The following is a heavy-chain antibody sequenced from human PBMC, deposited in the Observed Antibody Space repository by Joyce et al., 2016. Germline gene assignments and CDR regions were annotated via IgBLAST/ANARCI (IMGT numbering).Heavy chain of an antibody. CDR2: ITSSARSTI. J-gene: IGHJ4*02. D-gene: IGHD1-26*01. CDR1: GFSFSDDY. V-gene: IGHV3-11*01. Sequence: QVRLVESGGGLVKPGGSLRLSCAASGFSFSDDYMSWIRQTPGKGLEWVSYITSSARSTIYYASSVKGRFTISRDNAKNSLSLQMNSLRVDDTAVYYCAREGVGGTVDYWGQGTLVTVSS. CDR3: AREGVGGTVDY.